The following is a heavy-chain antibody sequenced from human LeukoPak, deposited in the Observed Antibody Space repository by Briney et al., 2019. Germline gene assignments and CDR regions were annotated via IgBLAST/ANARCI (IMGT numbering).Heavy chain of an antibody. CDR1: GFTFSVSA. D-gene: IGHD1-14*01. V-gene: IGHV3-73*01. Sequence: GGSLRLSCAASGFTFSVSAMHGVRQASGKGVEWVGRIRTKPNNYATAYAASVEGRYTISRDDSRNPAYLQMNTLKTEDTAVYYCTPNWNHVLNSWGQGTLVTVPS. J-gene: IGHJ4*02. CDR3: TPNWNHVLNS. CDR2: IRTKPNNYAT.